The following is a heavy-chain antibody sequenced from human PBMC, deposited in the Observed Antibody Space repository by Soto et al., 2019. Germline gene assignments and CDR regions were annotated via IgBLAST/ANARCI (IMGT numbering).Heavy chain of an antibody. V-gene: IGHV4-34*01. J-gene: IGHJ4*02. CDR3: ARGRFSGDAYSGGWYYFGY. CDR1: GGSFSDYS. CDR2: INHSGSA. D-gene: IGHD3-10*01. Sequence: QVQLQQWGAGLLKPSETLSLTCAVYGGSFSDYSWTWIRQPPGKALEWIGQINHSGSANYNPSLRRRXMXSXGXXKTQFALGLTSVTAADTAVYYCARGRFSGDAYSGGWYYFGYGGQGTLVTVSS.